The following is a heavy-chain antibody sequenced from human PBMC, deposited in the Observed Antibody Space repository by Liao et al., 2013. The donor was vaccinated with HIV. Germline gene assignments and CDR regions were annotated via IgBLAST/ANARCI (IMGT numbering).Heavy chain of an antibody. CDR1: GGSISSGSYY. D-gene: IGHD1-26*01. CDR3: ARGSGSYFP. Sequence: QVQLQESGPGLVKPSQTLSLTCTVSGGSISSGSYYWSWIRQPAGKGLEWIGRIYTSGSTNYNPSLKSRVTISVDTSKNQFSLKLSSVTAADTAVYYCARGSGSYFPWGQGTLVTVSS. J-gene: IGHJ5*02. CDR2: IYTSGST. V-gene: IGHV4-61*02.